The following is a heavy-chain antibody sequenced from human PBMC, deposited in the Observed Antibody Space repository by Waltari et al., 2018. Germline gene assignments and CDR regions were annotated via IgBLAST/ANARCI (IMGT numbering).Heavy chain of an antibody. J-gene: IGHJ4*02. Sequence: QVQLQESGPGLVKPSEPPSLTCGVSGYPLTSAHWWAWFRQPPGKGLEWIASIHYTGDTQYSPSLKSRVTISADKSKNEVSLRLTSVTAADTAVYYCAGHEWGLPGFWGQGTLVTVSS. CDR1: GYPLTSAHW. D-gene: IGHD1-26*01. CDR2: IHYTGDT. V-gene: IGHV4-38-2*01. CDR3: AGHEWGLPGF.